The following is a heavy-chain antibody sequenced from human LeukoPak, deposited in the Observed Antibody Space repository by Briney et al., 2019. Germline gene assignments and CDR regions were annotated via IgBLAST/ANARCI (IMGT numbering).Heavy chain of an antibody. V-gene: IGHV4-38-2*01. CDR2: IYHSGST. Sequence: KASETLSLTCAVSGYSISSGYYWGWSRQPPGKGLEWIGSIYHSGSTYYNPSLKSRVTISVDTSKNQFSLKLSSVTAADTAVYYCARGSIVGATTSVDYWGQGTLVTVSS. J-gene: IGHJ4*02. D-gene: IGHD1-26*01. CDR3: ARGSIVGATTSVDY. CDR1: GYSISSGYY.